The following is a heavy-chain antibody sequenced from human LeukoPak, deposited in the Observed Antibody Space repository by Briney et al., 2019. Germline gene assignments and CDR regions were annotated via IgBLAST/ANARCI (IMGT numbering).Heavy chain of an antibody. Sequence: GGSLRLSCAASGFTFSTYSMNWVCQAPGKGLEWVSSITSSSSYIFYADSVSGRFTISRDNSKNSLYLQMSSLRAEDTAVYYCAREYNSPNRFDSWGQGTLVTVSS. J-gene: IGHJ4*02. CDR1: GFTFSTYS. D-gene: IGHD1-20*01. CDR2: ITSSSSYI. CDR3: AREYNSPNRFDS. V-gene: IGHV3-21*01.